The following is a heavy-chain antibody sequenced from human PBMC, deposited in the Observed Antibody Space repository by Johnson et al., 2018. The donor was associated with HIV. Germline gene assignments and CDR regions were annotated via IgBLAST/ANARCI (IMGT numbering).Heavy chain of an antibody. CDR1: GFTFSDYY. Sequence: QVQLVESGGGLVNPGGSLRLSCAASGFTFSDYYMSWIRQAPGKGLEWVSYISTSGTNIYYADSVKGRFTISRDNSKNTLYLQMNSLRAEDPAVYYCAKDHIVRMVEAWAAFDIWEQGTMVTVAS. J-gene: IGHJ3*02. CDR2: ISTSGTNI. CDR3: AKDHIVRMVEAWAAFDI. V-gene: IGHV3-11*01. D-gene: IGHD2-8*01.